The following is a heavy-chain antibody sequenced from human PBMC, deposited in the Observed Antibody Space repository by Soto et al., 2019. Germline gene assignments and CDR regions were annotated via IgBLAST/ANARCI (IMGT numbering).Heavy chain of an antibody. V-gene: IGHV4-34*01. D-gene: IGHD3-3*01. CDR1: GGSFSGYY. J-gene: IGHJ6*03. CDR2: INHSGST. Sequence: SETLSLTCAVHGGSFSGYYWSWIRQPPGKGLEWIGEINHSGSTNYNPSLKSRVTISVDTSKNQFSLKLSSVTAADTAVYYCARARGADFWSGYYTGHYYYMDVWGKGPTVTVSS. CDR3: ARARGADFWSGYYTGHYYYMDV.